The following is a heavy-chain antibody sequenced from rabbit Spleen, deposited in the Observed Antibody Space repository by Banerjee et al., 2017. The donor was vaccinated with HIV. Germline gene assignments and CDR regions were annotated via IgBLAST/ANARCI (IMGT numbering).Heavy chain of an antibody. D-gene: IGHD6-1*01. Sequence: QLTETGGDLVQPGGSLTLSCKASGFDFTNYYISWVRQAPGKGLEWIGIIDPIFGSTYYASGVNGRFTISSHNAQNTLYLQLNSLTAADTATYFCARDDGSYDYIDGYFNVWGPGTLVTVS. CDR1: GFDFTNYY. V-gene: IGHV1S7*01. CDR2: IDPIFGST. CDR3: ARDDGSYDYIDGYFNV. J-gene: IGHJ4*01.